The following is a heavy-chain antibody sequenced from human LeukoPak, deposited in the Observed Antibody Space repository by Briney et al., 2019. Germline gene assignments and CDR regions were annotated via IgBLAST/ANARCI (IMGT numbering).Heavy chain of an antibody. J-gene: IGHJ4*02. CDR3: ARDLYSRSLDY. D-gene: IGHD4-4*01. V-gene: IGHV3-30-3*01. CDR1: GFTFSSYA. Sequence: GGSLRLSCAASGFTFSSYAMHWVRQAPGKGLEWVAVISYDGSNKYYADSVKGRFTISRDTAKNSLYLQMSSLRDEDTAVYYCARDLYSRSLDYWGQGTLVTVSS. CDR2: ISYDGSNK.